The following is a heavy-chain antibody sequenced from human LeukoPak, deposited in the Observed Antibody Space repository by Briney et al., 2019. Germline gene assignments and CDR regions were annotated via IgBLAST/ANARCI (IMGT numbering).Heavy chain of an antibody. CDR1: GLTFSRYW. D-gene: IGHD2-15*01. CDR3: ARSELSPSDFDY. V-gene: IGHV3-7*01. CDR2: IKEDGSEK. J-gene: IGHJ4*02. Sequence: GGSLRLSCVVSGLTFSRYWMGWVRQAPGKGLEWVANIKEDGSEKYYVDSVEGRFTISRDNAKNSLYLQMSSLRAEDTAVYYCARSELSPSDFDYWGQGTLVTVSS.